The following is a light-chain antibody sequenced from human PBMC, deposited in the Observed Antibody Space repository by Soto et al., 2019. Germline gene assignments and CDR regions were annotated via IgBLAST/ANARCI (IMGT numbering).Light chain of an antibody. V-gene: IGLV2-8*01. CDR3: QSYAGRNTNV. Sequence: QSVLTQPTSASGSPGQSVTIACTGSKSAIGLYDFVSRYQHHPGKPPLLISYEVVQRPSGVPDRFSGSKSGNTASLTVSGLQAADEAAFFCQSYAGRNTNVFGTGTKLTVL. CDR2: EVV. CDR1: KSAIGLYDF. J-gene: IGLJ1*01.